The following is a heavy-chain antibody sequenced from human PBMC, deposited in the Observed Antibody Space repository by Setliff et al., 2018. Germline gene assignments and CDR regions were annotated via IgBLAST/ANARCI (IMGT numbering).Heavy chain of an antibody. J-gene: IGHJ6*02. Sequence: PGASLKISCKGSGYSFTSYWIGWVRQMPGKGLEWMGIIYPGDSDTRYSPSFQGPVTISADKSMSTAYLQWSRLKASDTAMYYCARYDSSGYHYYYGMDVWGQGTTVTVSS. V-gene: IGHV5-51*01. CDR2: IYPGDSDT. D-gene: IGHD3-22*01. CDR3: ARYDSSGYHYYYGMDV. CDR1: GYSFTSYW.